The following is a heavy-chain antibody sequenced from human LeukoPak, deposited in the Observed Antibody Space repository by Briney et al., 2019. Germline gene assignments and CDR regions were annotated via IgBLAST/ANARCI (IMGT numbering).Heavy chain of an antibody. J-gene: IGHJ4*02. CDR3: AKGGTYGGGADY. V-gene: IGHV4-59*01. CDR2: IYYSGST. CDR1: GGSIISYY. Sequence: SETLSLTCTVSGGSIISYYWSWIRQPPGKGLEWIGYIYYSGSTNYNPSLKSRVTISVDTSKNQFSLKLSSVTAADTAVYYCAKGGTYGGGADYWGQGTLVTVSS. D-gene: IGHD1-26*01.